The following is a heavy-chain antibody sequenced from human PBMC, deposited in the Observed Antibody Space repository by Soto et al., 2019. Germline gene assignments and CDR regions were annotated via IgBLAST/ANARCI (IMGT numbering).Heavy chain of an antibody. CDR2: MSHSGGT. Sequence: QVQLQQWGAGLLKPSETLSLTCAVYGGFVTSGSYYWSWIRQPPGKGLEWIGEMSHSGGTHFNPSLKSRVTISVDTSKNQFIPKMSSVTAADTALYYCARVERGTATTVVDAFDIWGPGTIVTVSS. D-gene: IGHD1-1*01. CDR3: ARVERGTATTVVDAFDI. CDR1: GGFVTSGSYY. J-gene: IGHJ3*02. V-gene: IGHV4-34*01.